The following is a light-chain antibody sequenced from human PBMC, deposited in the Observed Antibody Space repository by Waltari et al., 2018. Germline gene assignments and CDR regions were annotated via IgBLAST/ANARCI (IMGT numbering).Light chain of an antibody. CDR3: QQYGSSPLT. CDR1: QSVSSNF. Sequence: EIVLTQSPGTLSLSPGERATLSCRASQSVSSNFLAWYQKKPGQAPRLLIYGAYSRATGIPDRVSGSGSGTDFTLTISRLEPEDFAVYYCQQYGSSPLTFGGGTKVEIK. CDR2: GAY. J-gene: IGKJ4*01. V-gene: IGKV3-20*01.